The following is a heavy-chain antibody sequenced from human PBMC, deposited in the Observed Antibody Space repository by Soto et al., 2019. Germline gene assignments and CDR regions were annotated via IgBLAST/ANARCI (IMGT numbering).Heavy chain of an antibody. CDR2: VSDDGNYK. Sequence: QEQLVESGGGVVQPGGSLTLSCAASGFTFRSYGMHWVRQAPGKGLEWVAVVSDDGNYKYYAESVKGRFIISRENSKKTLDLQVNSLGAEDTAVYFGAKGTYRCTKAHDRFACAIWGQLTMVTVRS. V-gene: IGHV3-30*18. CDR3: AKGTYRCTKAHDRFACAI. CDR1: GFTFRSYG. D-gene: IGHD3-22*01. J-gene: IGHJ3*02.